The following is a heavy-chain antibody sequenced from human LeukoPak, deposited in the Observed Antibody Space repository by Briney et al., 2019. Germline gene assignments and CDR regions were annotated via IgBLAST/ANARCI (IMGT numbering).Heavy chain of an antibody. CDR3: ARYIVSYPHDAFDI. CDR2: IYYSGSS. D-gene: IGHD1-26*01. Sequence: SETLSLTCTVSGGSISSYYWSWIRQPPGKGLEWIGYIYYSGSSSYNPSLKSRVTISVDTSKKQFSLKLSSVTAADTAFYYCARYIVSYPHDAFDIWGQGTMVTVSS. CDR1: GGSISSYY. V-gene: IGHV4-59*01. J-gene: IGHJ3*02.